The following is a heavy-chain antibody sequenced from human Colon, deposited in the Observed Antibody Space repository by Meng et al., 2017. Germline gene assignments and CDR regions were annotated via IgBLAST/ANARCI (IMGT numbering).Heavy chain of an antibody. Sequence: QVHLQESGPGLVKPSQTLSLTCTVSGGSINSENYYWTWVRQAPGKGPEWIGHVFYNGGSFSDPSLRSRVTISIDTSKNQYSLNLNSVTAADTAVYYCAREWRLYYGSGSSDYWGPGVLVTVSS. CDR3: AREWRLYYGSGSSDY. CDR1: GGSINSENYY. CDR2: VFYNGGS. D-gene: IGHD3-10*01. V-gene: IGHV4-30-4*01. J-gene: IGHJ4*02.